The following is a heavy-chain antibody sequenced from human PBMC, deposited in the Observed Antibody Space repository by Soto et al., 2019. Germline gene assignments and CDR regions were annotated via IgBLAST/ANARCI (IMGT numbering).Heavy chain of an antibody. CDR3: ADRDVEFASSSPFDY. Sequence: QITLKESGPTLVKPTQTLTLTCTFSGFSLSTYGVGVGWIRQPPGKALEWLALIYWDDDKRYSPSLESRLTITIDTSNHQVVLTMTDMDPVDTATYSCADRDVEFASSSPFDYWGQGTLVTVSS. J-gene: IGHJ4*02. D-gene: IGHD6-6*01. CDR2: IYWDDDK. CDR1: GFSLSTYGVG. V-gene: IGHV2-5*02.